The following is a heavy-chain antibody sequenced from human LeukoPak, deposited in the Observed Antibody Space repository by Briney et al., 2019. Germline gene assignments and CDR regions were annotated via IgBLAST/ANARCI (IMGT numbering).Heavy chain of an antibody. CDR3: TTDPADGDYRPFDY. D-gene: IGHD4-17*01. J-gene: IGHJ4*02. V-gene: IGHV3-15*01. CDR2: IKNKTDGGTT. Sequence: GGSLRLSCAASGFTFSNAWMSWVRQAPGKGLEWVGRIKNKTDGGTTDYAAPGKGRFTVSRDDSKNTLYLQMNSLKTEDTAVYYCTTDPADGDYRPFDYWGQGTLVTVSS. CDR1: GFTFSNAW.